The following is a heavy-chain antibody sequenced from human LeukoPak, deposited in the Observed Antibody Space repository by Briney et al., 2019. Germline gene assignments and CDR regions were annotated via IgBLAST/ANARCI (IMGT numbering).Heavy chain of an antibody. CDR3: AREHSKRGATTGGGDY. J-gene: IGHJ4*02. D-gene: IGHD1-26*01. CDR2: IYHSGST. CDR1: GGSISSGGYS. V-gene: IGHV4-30-2*01. Sequence: PSETLSLTCAVSGGSISSGGYSWSWIRQPPGKGLEWIGYIYHSGSTYYNPSLKSRVTISVDRSKNQFSLKLSSVTAADTAVYYCAREHSKRGATTGGGDYWGQGTLVTVSS.